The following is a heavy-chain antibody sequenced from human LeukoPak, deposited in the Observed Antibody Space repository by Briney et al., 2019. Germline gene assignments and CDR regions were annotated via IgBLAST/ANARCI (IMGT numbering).Heavy chain of an antibody. Sequence: PGGSLTLSCAASGFTFSSYWMSWVRQAPGKGLEWVSVIYSGGSTYYADSVKGRFTISRDNSKNTLYLQMNSLRAEDTAVYYCARAHITMVRGVRIYYFDYWGQGTLVTVSS. D-gene: IGHD3-10*01. J-gene: IGHJ4*02. CDR2: IYSGGST. CDR1: GFTFSSYW. V-gene: IGHV3-53*01. CDR3: ARAHITMVRGVRIYYFDY.